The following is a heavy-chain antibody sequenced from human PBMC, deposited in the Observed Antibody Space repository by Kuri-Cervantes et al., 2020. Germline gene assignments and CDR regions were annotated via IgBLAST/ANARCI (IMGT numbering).Heavy chain of an antibody. CDR3: ARTAPVAFDAFEI. CDR1: GYTFTSYD. D-gene: IGHD2-21*01. J-gene: IGHJ3*02. Sequence: ASVKVFCKASGYTFTSYDINWVRQATGQGLEWMGWMNPNSGNTGYAQKFQGRVTMTRNTSISTAYMELNRLTSDDTAVYYCARTAPVAFDAFEIWGQGTMVTVSS. V-gene: IGHV1-8*01. CDR2: MNPNSGNT.